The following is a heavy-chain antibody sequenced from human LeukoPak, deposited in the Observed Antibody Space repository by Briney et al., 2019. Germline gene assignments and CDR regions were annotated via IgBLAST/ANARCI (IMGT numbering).Heavy chain of an antibody. CDR2: MHDSGST. CDR1: GGSISNYY. V-gene: IGHV4-59*12. D-gene: IGHD1-26*01. CDR3: ATRSGSYPYFFDY. Sequence: SETLSLTCTVSGGSISNYYWSWIRQPPGKGLEWIGYMHDSGSTNYNPSLKSRVTISVDRSKNQFSLKLSSATAADTAVYYCATRSGSYPYFFDYWGQRTLVTVSS. J-gene: IGHJ4*02.